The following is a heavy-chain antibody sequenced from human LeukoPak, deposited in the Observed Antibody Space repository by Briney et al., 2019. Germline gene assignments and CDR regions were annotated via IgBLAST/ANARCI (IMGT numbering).Heavy chain of an antibody. CDR2: IYHSGST. CDR3: ARVSERWYNNYFDY. D-gene: IGHD1-1*01. Sequence: SETLSLTCAVYGGSFSGYYWSWIRQPPGKGLEWIGYIYHSGSTYYNPSLKSRVTISVDRSKNQFSLKLSSVTAADTAVYYCARVSERWYNNYFDYWGQGTLVTVSS. J-gene: IGHJ4*02. CDR1: GGSFSGYY. V-gene: IGHV4-34*01.